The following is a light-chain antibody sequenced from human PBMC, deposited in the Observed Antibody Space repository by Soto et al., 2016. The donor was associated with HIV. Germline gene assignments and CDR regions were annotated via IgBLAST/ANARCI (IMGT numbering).Light chain of an antibody. CDR1: NIGTFS. Sequence: SYELTQPPSLSVAPGKTARITCGGNNIGTFSVHWYQQRPGQAPVMVVNDDRDRPSGIPERISGSNSGNTATLTIRRVEVGDEADYYCQVWDSSSDQPVFGGGTKLTVL. CDR3: QVWDSSSDQPV. V-gene: IGLV3-21*03. CDR2: DDR. J-gene: IGLJ3*02.